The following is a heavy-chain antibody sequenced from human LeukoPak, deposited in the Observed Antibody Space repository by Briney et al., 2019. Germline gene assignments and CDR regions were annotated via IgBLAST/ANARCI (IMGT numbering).Heavy chain of an antibody. CDR1: GYTFTSYG. CDR3: VRGWGYSSSLDY. D-gene: IGHD5-12*01. Sequence: GASVKVSCKASGYTFTSYGISWVRQAPGQGLEWTGWINPNNGGTYYEQKFQGRVTMTRDTSISTAYMELSRLTLDDTAVYFCVRGWGYSSSLDYWGQGTLVTVSS. J-gene: IGHJ4*02. CDR2: INPNNGGT. V-gene: IGHV1-2*02.